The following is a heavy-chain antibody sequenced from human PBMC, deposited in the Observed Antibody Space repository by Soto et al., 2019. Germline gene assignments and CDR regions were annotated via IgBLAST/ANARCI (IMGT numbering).Heavy chain of an antibody. CDR1: GFTFSSYA. D-gene: IGHD3-3*01. J-gene: IGHJ4*02. CDR2: ISGSGGST. V-gene: IGHV3-23*01. CDR3: ATDYDFWSGYHSPFDY. Sequence: PGGSLRLSCAASGFTFSSYAMSWVRQAPGKGLEWVSAISGSGGSTYYADSVKGRFTISRDNSKNTLYLRMNSLRAEDTAVYYCATDYDFWSGYHSPFDYWGQGTLVTVSS.